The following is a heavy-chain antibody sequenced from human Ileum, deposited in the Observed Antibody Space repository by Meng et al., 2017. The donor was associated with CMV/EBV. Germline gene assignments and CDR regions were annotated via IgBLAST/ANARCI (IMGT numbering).Heavy chain of an antibody. CDR2: ISWNSGSI. CDR3: ARVVSGSYFDY. D-gene: IGHD1-26*01. Sequence: GGSLRLSCAASGFTFDDYAMHWVRQAPGKGLEWVSGISWNSGSIGYADSVKGRFTISRDNSKNTLYLQMNSLRAEDTAVYYCARVVSGSYFDYWGQGTLVTVSS. V-gene: IGHV3-9*01. J-gene: IGHJ4*02. CDR1: GFTFDDYA.